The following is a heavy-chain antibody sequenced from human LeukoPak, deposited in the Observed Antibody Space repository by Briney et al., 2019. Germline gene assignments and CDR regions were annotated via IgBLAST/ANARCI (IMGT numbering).Heavy chain of an antibody. Sequence: PGGSLRLSCIASGFSFSDFWMSWVRQAPGQGLEWVANIRQHGNEKHYVDSVRGRFTVSRDNAKNSLYLEMNNLRAEDTAVYYCARDLGYTHGFGYWGQGTLVTVSS. J-gene: IGHJ4*02. CDR1: GFSFSDFW. D-gene: IGHD2-8*01. V-gene: IGHV3-7*03. CDR3: ARDLGYTHGFGY. CDR2: IRQHGNEK.